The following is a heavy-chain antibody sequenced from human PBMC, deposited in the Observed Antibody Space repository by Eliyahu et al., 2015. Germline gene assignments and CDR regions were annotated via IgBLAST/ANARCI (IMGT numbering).Heavy chain of an antibody. D-gene: IGHD1-26*01. CDR2: VRSKANSYAT. J-gene: IGHJ4*02. V-gene: IGHV3-73*01. CDR1: GFTFSGSA. CDR3: TRLDSGSY. Sequence: EVQLVESGGGLVQPGGSLKLSCAASGFTFSGSAMHWVRQASGKGLGWVGRVRSKANSYATAYAASVKGRFTISRDDSKNTAYLQMNSLKTEDTAVYYCTRLDSGSYWGQGTLVTVSS.